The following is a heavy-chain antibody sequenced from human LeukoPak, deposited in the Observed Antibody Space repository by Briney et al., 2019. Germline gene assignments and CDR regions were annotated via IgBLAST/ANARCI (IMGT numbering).Heavy chain of an antibody. V-gene: IGHV3-23*01. CDR2: ITSSGNR. CDR3: AKGDYGDCY. D-gene: IGHD4-17*01. CDR1: GFTFSNYA. Sequence: GGSLRLACATSGFTFSNYAMAWVRQAPGKGLEWVSSITSSGNRYYADSVKGRFTISRDNSKNTVYMQMTSLRAEDTAVYYCAKGDYGDCYWGQGTLVTVSS. J-gene: IGHJ4*02.